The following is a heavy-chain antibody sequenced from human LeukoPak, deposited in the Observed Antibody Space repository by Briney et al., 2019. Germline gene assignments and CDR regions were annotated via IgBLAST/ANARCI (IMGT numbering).Heavy chain of an antibody. J-gene: IGHJ4*02. D-gene: IGHD4-11*01. CDR1: DFSFSNYW. CDR2: IRGDGSLK. Sequence: GGSLRFSCAASDFSFSNYWMTWLRQAPGKGLEWVANIRGDGSLKYYLDSVKGRFTISRDNAKNSLYLQMNSLRAEDTAVYYCAREGDYRAFDYWGQGTLVTVSS. CDR3: AREGDYRAFDY. V-gene: IGHV3-7*03.